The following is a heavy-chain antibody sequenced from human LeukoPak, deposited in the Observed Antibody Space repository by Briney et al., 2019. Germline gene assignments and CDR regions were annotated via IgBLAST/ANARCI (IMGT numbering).Heavy chain of an antibody. CDR3: ARDALYYDYVWGSYRYKPRFDY. CDR2: IIPIFGTR. D-gene: IGHD3-16*02. Sequence: SVKVSCKASGGTFSSYAISWVRQAPGQGLEWMGGIIPIFGTRNYAQKFQGRVTITADESTSTAYMELRSLRSDDTAVYYCARDALYYDYVWGSYRYKPRFDYWGQGTLVTVSS. V-gene: IGHV1-69*01. J-gene: IGHJ4*02. CDR1: GGTFSSYA.